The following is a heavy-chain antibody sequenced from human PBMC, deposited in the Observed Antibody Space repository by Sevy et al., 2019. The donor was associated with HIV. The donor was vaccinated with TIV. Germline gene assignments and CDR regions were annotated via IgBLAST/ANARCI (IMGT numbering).Heavy chain of an antibody. J-gene: IGHJ6*02. Sequence: GGSLRLSCAASGFTFSSHAMHWVRQAPGKGLEWVTVISNDGSNKYYADSVNGRFTISRDNSKNTLYLQMNSLRAEDTAVYYCARAGGTYGLYYYDGMDVWGQGTTVTVSS. CDR3: ARAGGTYGLYYYDGMDV. D-gene: IGHD3-10*01. V-gene: IGHV3-30-3*01. CDR1: GFTFSSHA. CDR2: ISNDGSNK.